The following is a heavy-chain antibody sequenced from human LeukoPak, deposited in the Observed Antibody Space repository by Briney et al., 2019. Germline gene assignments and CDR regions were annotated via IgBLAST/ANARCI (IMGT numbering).Heavy chain of an antibody. J-gene: IGHJ4*02. CDR3: ARSDHLSIAAAGIFDY. CDR1: GFTFSSYA. CDR2: ISSNGGST. Sequence: GGSLRLSCAASGFTFSSYAMHWVRQAPGKGPEYVSAISSNGGSTYYANSVKGRFTISRDNSKNTLYLQMGSLRAEDMAVYYCARSDHLSIAAAGIFDYWGQGTLVTVSS. V-gene: IGHV3-64*01. D-gene: IGHD6-13*01.